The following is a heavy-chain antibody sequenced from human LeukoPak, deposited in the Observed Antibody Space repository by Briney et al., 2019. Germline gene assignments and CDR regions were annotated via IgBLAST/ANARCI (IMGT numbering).Heavy chain of an antibody. Sequence: SETLSLTCAVYGGSFSGYYWSWIRQPPGKGLEWIGEINHSGSTNYNPSLKSRVTISVDTSKNQFSLKLSSVTVADTAVYYCARGLIAARPPLGYWGQGTLVTVSS. CDR3: ARGLIAARPPLGY. D-gene: IGHD6-6*01. CDR1: GGSFSGYY. CDR2: INHSGST. J-gene: IGHJ4*02. V-gene: IGHV4-34*01.